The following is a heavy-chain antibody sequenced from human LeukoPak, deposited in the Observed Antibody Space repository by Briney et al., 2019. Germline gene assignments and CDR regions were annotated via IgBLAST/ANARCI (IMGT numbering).Heavy chain of an antibody. J-gene: IGHJ6*02. CDR1: GLTFSSYD. V-gene: IGHV3-13*01. CDR3: ARGAVGMDV. Sequence: PGGSLRLSCAASGLTFSSYDKHWVRQATGKGLEWVSAIGTAGDTYYPGSVKGRFTISRENAKNSFYLQMNSLRAGDTAVYYCARGAVGMDVWGQGTTVTVSS. D-gene: IGHD3-16*01. CDR2: IGTAGDT.